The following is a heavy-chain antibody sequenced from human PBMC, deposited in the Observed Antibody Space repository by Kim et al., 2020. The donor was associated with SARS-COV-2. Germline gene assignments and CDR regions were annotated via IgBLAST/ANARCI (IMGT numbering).Heavy chain of an antibody. CDR2: ISYDGSNK. Sequence: GGSLRLSCAASGFTFSSYGMHWVRQAPGKGLEWVAVISYDGSNKYYADSVKGRFTISRDNSKNTLYLQMNSLRAEDTAVYYCAKEAAYKMKSPIDYWGQGTLVTVSS. V-gene: IGHV3-30*18. J-gene: IGHJ4*02. CDR3: AKEAAYKMKSPIDY. D-gene: IGHD3-16*01. CDR1: GFTFSSYG.